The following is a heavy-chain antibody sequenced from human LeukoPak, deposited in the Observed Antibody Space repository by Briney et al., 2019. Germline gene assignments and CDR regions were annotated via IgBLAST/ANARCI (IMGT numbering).Heavy chain of an antibody. Sequence: IGYIYYSGSTYYNPSLKSRVTISVDTSKNQFSLKLSSVTAADTAVYYCARAGDDHDAFDIWGQGTMVTVSS. J-gene: IGHJ3*02. V-gene: IGHV4-31*02. CDR2: IYYSGST. CDR3: ARAGDDHDAFDI. D-gene: IGHD1-1*01.